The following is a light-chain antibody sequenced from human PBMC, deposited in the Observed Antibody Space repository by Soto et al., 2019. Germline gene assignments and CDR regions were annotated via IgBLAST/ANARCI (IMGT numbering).Light chain of an antibody. J-gene: IGKJ5*01. CDR1: QSVSSN. CDR2: GAS. Sequence: EMVMTQSSATLSVSPGERATLSCRASQSVSSNLAWYQQKPGQAPRLLIYGASTRATGIPARFSGSGSGTDFTLTISRLGPEDFAVYICQQYGTSPRTFGQGTRLEIK. V-gene: IGKV3-15*01. CDR3: QQYGTSPRT.